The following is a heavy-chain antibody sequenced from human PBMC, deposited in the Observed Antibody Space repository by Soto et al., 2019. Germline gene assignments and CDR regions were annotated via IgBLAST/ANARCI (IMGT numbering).Heavy chain of an antibody. J-gene: IGHJ4*02. CDR1: GFSFSDYY. V-gene: IGHV3-11*01. CDR2: ISGSDTTI. D-gene: IGHD2-2*01. CDR3: ARVGYCSTNSCFGDY. Sequence: GGSLRLSCAASGFSFSDYYMSWIRQAPGKGLEWVSYISGSDTTIYYADSLKGRFTISRDNAKNSLHLQMNSLSAEDTAVYYCARVGYCSTNSCFGDYWGQGTLVTVSS.